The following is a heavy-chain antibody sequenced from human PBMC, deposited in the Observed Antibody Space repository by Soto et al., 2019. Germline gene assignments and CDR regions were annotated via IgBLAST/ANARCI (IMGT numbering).Heavy chain of an antibody. V-gene: IGHV4-39*01. J-gene: IGHJ3*02. D-gene: IGHD1-20*01. CDR2: IYYSGST. CDR1: GGSISSSSYY. CDR3: ASDNWKDDAFDI. Sequence: SETLSLTCTVSGGSISSSSYYWGWIRQPPGKGLEWIGSIYYSGSTYYNPSLKSRVTISVDTSKNQFSLKLSSVTAADTAVYYCASDNWKDDAFDIWGQGTMVTVSS.